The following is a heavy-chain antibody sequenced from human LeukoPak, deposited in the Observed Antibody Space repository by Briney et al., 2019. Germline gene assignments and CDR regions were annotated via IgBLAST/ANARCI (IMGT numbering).Heavy chain of an antibody. CDR1: GGSISASSYY. CDR2: IYYSGTT. V-gene: IGHV4-39*01. Sequence: PSETLSLTCTVSGGSISASSYYWGWIRQPPGKGLECIATIYYSGTTYYNPSLKSRVTISVDTSKNQFSLNLSFVTAADTAVYYCGRRGSGSRGDFDSWGQGTLATASS. J-gene: IGHJ4*02. D-gene: IGHD2-15*01. CDR3: GRRGSGSRGDFDS.